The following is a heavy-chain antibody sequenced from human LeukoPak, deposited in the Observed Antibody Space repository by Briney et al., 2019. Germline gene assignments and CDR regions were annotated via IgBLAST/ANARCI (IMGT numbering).Heavy chain of an antibody. V-gene: IGHV3-21*01. CDR2: ISSSSSYI. J-gene: IGHJ4*02. D-gene: IGHD3-10*01. CDR1: GFTFSSYS. CDR3: ARGSITMVRGVIF. Sequence: AGGSLRLSCAASGFTFSSYSMNWVRQAPGKGLEWVSSISSSSSYIYYADSVKGRFTISRDNAKNSLYLQMNSLRAEDTAVYYCARGSITMVRGVIFWGQGTLVTVSS.